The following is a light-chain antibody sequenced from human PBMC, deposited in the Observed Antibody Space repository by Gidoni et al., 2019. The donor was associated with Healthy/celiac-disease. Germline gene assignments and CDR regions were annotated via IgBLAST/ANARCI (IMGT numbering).Light chain of an antibody. CDR2: GAS. CDR1: PSVSRSY. V-gene: IGKV3-20*01. Sequence: IVLTQSPGTLSLSPGESATLSCRASPSVSRSYLAWYQQKPGQAPRLLIYGASSRATGIPDRFSGSGPGTDFTLTISRREPEDFAVYYCQQYGSSPLYTFGQGTKLEIK. J-gene: IGKJ2*01. CDR3: QQYGSSPLYT.